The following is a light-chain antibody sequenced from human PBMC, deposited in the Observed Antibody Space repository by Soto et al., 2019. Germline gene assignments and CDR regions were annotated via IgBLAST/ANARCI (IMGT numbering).Light chain of an antibody. CDR3: QQYGSSSIT. V-gene: IGKV3-20*01. J-gene: IGKJ3*01. CDR1: QSVSSSY. Sequence: EIVLTQSPGTLSLSPGARAPLSCRASQSVSSSYLAWYQQKPGQAPRLLIYGASSRATGIPDRFSGSGSGTDFTLTISRLEPEDFAVYYCQQYGSSSITFGPGTKVDIK. CDR2: GAS.